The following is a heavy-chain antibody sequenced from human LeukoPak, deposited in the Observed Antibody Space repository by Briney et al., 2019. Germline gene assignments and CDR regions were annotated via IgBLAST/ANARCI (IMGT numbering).Heavy chain of an antibody. J-gene: IGHJ3*02. V-gene: IGHV3-11*04. Sequence: PGGSLRLSCAASGFTFSDYYMSWIRQAPGKGLEWVSYISSSGSTIYYADSVKGRFTISRDNAKNSLYLQMNSLRAEDTAVYYCARDQGSSWFDAFDIWGQGTMVTVSS. D-gene: IGHD6-13*01. CDR1: GFTFSDYY. CDR3: ARDQGSSWFDAFDI. CDR2: ISSSGSTI.